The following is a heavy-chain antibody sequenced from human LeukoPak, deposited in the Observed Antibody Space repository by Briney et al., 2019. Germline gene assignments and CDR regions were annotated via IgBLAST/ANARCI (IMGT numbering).Heavy chain of an antibody. CDR2: IKSKTDGGTT. V-gene: IGHV3-15*01. CDR1: GFTFGNAW. J-gene: IGHJ4*02. Sequence: GGSLRLSCAASGFTFGNAWMSWVRQAPGKGLEWVGRIKSKTDGGTTDYSAPVKGRFTISRDDSKNTLYLQVNSLQTEDTAVYYCTTGGAMVRGALFWGQGTQVTVSS. CDR3: TTGGAMVRGALF. D-gene: IGHD3-10*01.